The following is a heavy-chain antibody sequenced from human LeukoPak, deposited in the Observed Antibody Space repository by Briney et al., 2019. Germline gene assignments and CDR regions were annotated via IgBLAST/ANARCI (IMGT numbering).Heavy chain of an antibody. CDR2: IYYSGST. CDR1: GGSISSYY. CDR3: ARVVVPAATKGNWFDP. J-gene: IGHJ5*02. Sequence: SEALSLTCTVSGGSISSYYWSWIRQPPGKGLEWIGYIYYSGSTNYNPSLKSRVTISVDTSKNQFSLKLSSVTAADTAVYYCARVVVPAATKGNWFDPRGQGTLVTVSS. D-gene: IGHD2-2*01. V-gene: IGHV4-59*01.